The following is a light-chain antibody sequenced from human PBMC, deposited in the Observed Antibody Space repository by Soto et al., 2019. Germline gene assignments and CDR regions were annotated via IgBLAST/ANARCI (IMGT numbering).Light chain of an antibody. J-gene: IGKJ1*01. CDR1: QSVKSNF. Sequence: EIVLTQSPGTLSLSPGERATLSCGASQSVKSNFLAWYQQKLGQAPRLLIYGASSRATGIPDRFSGSGSGTDFTLTINRLEAEDFAIYYCQQYGSSVWTFGRGTKVEIK. CDR3: QQYGSSVWT. V-gene: IGKV3-20*01. CDR2: GAS.